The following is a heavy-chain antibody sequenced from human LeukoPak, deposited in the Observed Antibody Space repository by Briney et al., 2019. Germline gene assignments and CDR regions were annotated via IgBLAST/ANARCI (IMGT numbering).Heavy chain of an antibody. J-gene: IGHJ3*02. V-gene: IGHV4-4*07. CDR3: ARATGYSSSWYTLYAFDI. D-gene: IGHD6-13*01. CDR2: IYTSGST. Sequence: SETLSLTCTVSGGSISSYYWSWIRQPAGKGLEWIGRIYTSGSTNYNPSLKSRVTMSVDTSKNQFSLKLSSVTAADTAVYYCARATGYSSSWYTLYAFDIWGQGTMVTVSS. CDR1: GGSISSYY.